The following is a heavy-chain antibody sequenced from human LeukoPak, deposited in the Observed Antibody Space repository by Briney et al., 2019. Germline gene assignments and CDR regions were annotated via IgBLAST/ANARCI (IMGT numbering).Heavy chain of an antibody. CDR2: IIPIFGTA. J-gene: IGHJ4*02. CDR3: ARDPDPHCSGGSCYPFDY. Sequence: SVKVSFKGSGGTFSSYAISWVRQAHGQGLEWMGGIIPIFGTANNAQKFQGRVTITADESTSTAYMELSSLRSEDTAVYYCARDPDPHCSGGSCYPFDYWGQGTLVTVSS. CDR1: GGTFSSYA. D-gene: IGHD2-15*01. V-gene: IGHV1-69*13.